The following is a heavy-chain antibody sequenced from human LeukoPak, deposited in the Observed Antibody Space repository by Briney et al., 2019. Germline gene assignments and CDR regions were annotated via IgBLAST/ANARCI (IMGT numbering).Heavy chain of an antibody. V-gene: IGHV1-2*02. Sequence: ASVKVSCKASGYTFTSYGISWVRQAPGQGLEWMGWINPNSGGTNYAQKFQGRVTMTRDTSISTAYMELSRLRSDDTAVYYCARDTWYYGSGTDVDYWGQGTLVTVSS. D-gene: IGHD3-10*01. CDR1: GYTFTSYG. J-gene: IGHJ4*02. CDR2: INPNSGGT. CDR3: ARDTWYYGSGTDVDY.